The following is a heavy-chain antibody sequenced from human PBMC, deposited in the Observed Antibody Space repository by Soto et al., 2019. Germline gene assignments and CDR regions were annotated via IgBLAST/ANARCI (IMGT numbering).Heavy chain of an antibody. J-gene: IGHJ6*02. CDR3: ARDGSGSYYDYYYYYGMDV. Sequence: QVQLVQSGAEVKKPGASVKVSCKASGYTFTSYGISWVRQAPGQGLEWMGWISAYNGNTNYAQKLQGRVTMTTDTXXSXAXXELRSLRSDDTAVYYCARDGSGSYYDYYYYYGMDVWGQGTTVTVSS. D-gene: IGHD3-10*01. V-gene: IGHV1-18*01. CDR2: ISAYNGNT. CDR1: GYTFTSYG.